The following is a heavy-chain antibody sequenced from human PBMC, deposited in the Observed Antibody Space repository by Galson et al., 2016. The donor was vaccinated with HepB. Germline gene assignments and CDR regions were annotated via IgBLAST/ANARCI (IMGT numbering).Heavy chain of an antibody. V-gene: IGHV4-34*01. CDR2: ISRSGGT. CDR3: ARASYSSGWYSYFDY. CDR1: GGSFSGYY. J-gene: IGHJ4*02. D-gene: IGHD6-19*01. Sequence: ETLSLTCAVSGGSFSGYYWSWIRQSPGKGLEWLGEISRSGGTNYNPSLKSRVTMSVDTSRNQFSLNLTSVTASDTSIYFCARASYSSGWYSYFDYWGQGTLVTVSS.